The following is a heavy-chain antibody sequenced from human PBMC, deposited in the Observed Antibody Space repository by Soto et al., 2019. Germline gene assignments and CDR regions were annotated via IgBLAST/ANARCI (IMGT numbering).Heavy chain of an antibody. CDR1: GGSISGSSSY. CDR2: ISYSGST. D-gene: IGHD2-15*01. CDR3: ARRGDGIVVVVAATRRSYYFDY. J-gene: IGHJ4*02. Sequence: PSETLSLTCTVSGGSISGSSSYWGWIRQPPGRGLERIGTISYSGSTYYNPSLKSRVTVSVDTSKNQFSLKLSSVTAADTAVYYCARRGDGIVVVVAATRRSYYFDYWGQGTLVTVSS. V-gene: IGHV4-39*07.